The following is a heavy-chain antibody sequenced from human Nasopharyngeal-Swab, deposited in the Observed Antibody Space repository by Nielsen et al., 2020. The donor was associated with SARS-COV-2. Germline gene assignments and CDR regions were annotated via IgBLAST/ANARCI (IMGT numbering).Heavy chain of an antibody. CDR3: AKGISFVGRAEYFHH. CDR2: ISYDGSNK. CDR1: GSSFRTYG. D-gene: IGHD3-16*01. Sequence: GESLKISCVASGSSFRTYGMSWVRQAPGKGLEWVALISYDGSNKYYADSVKGRFTVSRDNSKNTLFLQMNSLRAEDTAVYYCAKGISFVGRAEYFHHWGQGTQVTVSS. J-gene: IGHJ1*01. V-gene: IGHV3-30*18.